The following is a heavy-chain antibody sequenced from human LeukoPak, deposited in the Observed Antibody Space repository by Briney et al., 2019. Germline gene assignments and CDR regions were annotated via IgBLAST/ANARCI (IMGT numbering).Heavy chain of an antibody. CDR3: AGPIFGVVMNPFDY. V-gene: IGHV3-21*01. Sequence: GGSLRLSCAASGFNFNTYTMNWVRQAPGKGLEWVSSISSDSSYIYYADAVHGRFTVSRDNAKYSLYLQMNSLRAEDTAVYYCAGPIFGVVMNPFDYWGQGTLVTVSS. CDR2: ISSDSSYI. J-gene: IGHJ4*02. D-gene: IGHD3-3*01. CDR1: GFNFNTYT.